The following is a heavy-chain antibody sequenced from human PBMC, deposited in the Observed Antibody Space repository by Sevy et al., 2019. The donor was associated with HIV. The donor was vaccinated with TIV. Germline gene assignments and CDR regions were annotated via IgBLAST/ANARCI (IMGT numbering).Heavy chain of an antibody. V-gene: IGHV3-11*01. CDR2: ISTSTSTTTI. J-gene: IGHJ5*02. Sequence: GGSLRLSCAASGFTFNDYNLSWIRQAPGKWLEWVSYISTSTSTTTIYYADSVKGRFTISRDNAKNSIYLQMNSLRVDDTAVYYCARAAGWFDAWGQGTLVTVSS. CDR3: ARAAGWFDA. CDR1: GFTFNDYN.